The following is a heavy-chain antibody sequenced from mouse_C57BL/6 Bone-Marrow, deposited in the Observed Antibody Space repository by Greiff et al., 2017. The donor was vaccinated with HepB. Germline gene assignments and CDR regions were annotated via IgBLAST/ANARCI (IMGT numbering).Heavy chain of an antibody. CDR3: APSTMITTGDFDY. D-gene: IGHD2-4*01. CDR1: GYSITSGYY. J-gene: IGHJ2*01. V-gene: IGHV3-6*01. CDR2: ISYDGSN. Sequence: EVKVEESGPGLVKPSQSLSLTCSVPGYSITSGYYWNWIRQFPGNKLEWMGYISYDGSNNYNPSLKNRISITRDTSKNQFFLKLNSVTTEDTATYYCAPSTMITTGDFDYWGQGTTLTVSS.